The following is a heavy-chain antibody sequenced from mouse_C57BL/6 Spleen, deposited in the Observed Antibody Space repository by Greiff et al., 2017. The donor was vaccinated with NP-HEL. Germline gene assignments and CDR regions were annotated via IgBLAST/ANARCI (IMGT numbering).Heavy chain of an antibody. Sequence: VQLQQPGAELVKPGASVKLSCKASGYTFTSYWMHWVKQRPGQGLEWIGMIHPNSGSTNYNEKFKSKATLTVDKSSSTAYMQLSSLTSEDSAVYYCARPLYDYSFCAYWGQGTLVTVSA. CDR3: ARPLYDYSFCAY. V-gene: IGHV1-64*01. D-gene: IGHD2-4*01. J-gene: IGHJ3*01. CDR1: GYTFTSYW. CDR2: IHPNSGST.